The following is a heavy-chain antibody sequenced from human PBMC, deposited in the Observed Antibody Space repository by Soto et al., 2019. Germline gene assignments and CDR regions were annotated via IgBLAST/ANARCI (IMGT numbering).Heavy chain of an antibody. D-gene: IGHD3-9*01. V-gene: IGHV4-39*01. CDR3: ARQRGYYDILTGYPSYAPHYYYYYGMDV. CDR1: GGSISSSSYY. Sequence: SETLSLTCTVSGGSISSSSYYWGWIRQPPGKGLEWIGSIYYSGSTYYNPSLKSRVTISVDTSKNQFSLKLSSVTAADTAVYYCARQRGYYDILTGYPSYAPHYYYYYGMDVWGQGTTVTSP. J-gene: IGHJ6*02. CDR2: IYYSGST.